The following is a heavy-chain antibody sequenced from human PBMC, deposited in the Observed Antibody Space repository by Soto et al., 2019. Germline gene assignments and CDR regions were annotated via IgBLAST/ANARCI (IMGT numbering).Heavy chain of an antibody. D-gene: IGHD3-9*01. CDR3: AKDPDDILTGYYPLYFDY. J-gene: IGHJ4*02. CDR1: GFTFSSYA. CDR2: ISGSGGST. Sequence: GGSLRLSCAASGFTFSSYAMSWVRQAPGKGLEWVSAISGSGGSTYYADSVKGRFTISRDNSKNTLYLQMNSLRAEDTAVYYCAKDPDDILTGYYPLYFDYWGQGTLVPVSS. V-gene: IGHV3-23*01.